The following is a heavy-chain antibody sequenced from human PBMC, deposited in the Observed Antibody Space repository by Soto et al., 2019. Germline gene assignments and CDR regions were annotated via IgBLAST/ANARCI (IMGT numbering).Heavy chain of an antibody. Sequence: QITLKESGPTLVKPTQTLTLTCTLSGSSLRSSGVGVGWIRQPPGKALEWLALIYWNDVKRYSPSLKNRLTSNKATSKNQVVLTMTNMDSVETATYYCVHSGGKWDYVQSIFTWFDPGVQGTLVTVSS. J-gene: IGHJ5*02. CDR1: GSSLRSSGVG. V-gene: IGHV2-5*01. CDR2: IYWNDVK. D-gene: IGHD3-10*02. CDR3: VHSGGKWDYVQSIFTWFDP.